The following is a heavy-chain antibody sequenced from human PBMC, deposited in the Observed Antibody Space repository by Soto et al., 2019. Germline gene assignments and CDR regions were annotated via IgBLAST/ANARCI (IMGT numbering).Heavy chain of an antibody. CDR3: RIHINDAEY. D-gene: IGHD1-1*01. V-gene: IGHV3-74*01. J-gene: IGHJ4*02. CDR1: GFTFSNYW. CDR2: IGPGGTYA. Sequence: PGGSLRLSCATSGFTFSNYWMHWARQAPGKGLVWVSRIGPGGTYAFYADSVVGRFIISRDNAKNTLYLQMNSLRAEDSAVYYCRIHINDAEYWGQGTLVTVSS.